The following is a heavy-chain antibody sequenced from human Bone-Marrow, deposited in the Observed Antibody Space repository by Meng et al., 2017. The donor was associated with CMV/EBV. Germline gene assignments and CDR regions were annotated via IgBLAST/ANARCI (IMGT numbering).Heavy chain of an antibody. V-gene: IGHV3-30*02. CDR2: IRYDGSNK. CDR1: GFTFSSYG. CDR3: AKVGKPYCSSTSCPLDY. D-gene: IGHD2-2*01. Sequence: SCAASGFTFSSYGMHWVRQAPGKGLEWVAFIRYDGSNKYYADSVKGRFTISRDNSKNTLYLQMNSLRAEDTAVYYCAKVGKPYCSSTSCPLDYWGQGTLVTGSS. J-gene: IGHJ4*02.